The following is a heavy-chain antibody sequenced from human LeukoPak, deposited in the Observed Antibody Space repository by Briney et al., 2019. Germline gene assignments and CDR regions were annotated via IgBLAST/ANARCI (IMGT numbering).Heavy chain of an antibody. CDR3: ARGLLFSWFDP. D-gene: IGHD2-21*02. CDR2: IYYSGST. V-gene: IGHV4-31*03. Sequence: SATLYLTCTVSGGSISSGGYYWSWIRPHPGKGLEWIGYIYYSGSTYYNPSLKSRVTISVDTSKNQFSLKLSSVTAADTAVYYCARGLLFSWFDPWGQGTPVTVSS. J-gene: IGHJ5*02. CDR1: GGSISSGGYY.